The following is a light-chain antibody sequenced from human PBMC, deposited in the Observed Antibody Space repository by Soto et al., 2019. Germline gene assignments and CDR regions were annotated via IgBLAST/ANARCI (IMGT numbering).Light chain of an antibody. CDR2: AAS. CDR1: QYISTY. CDR3: QQSYSTPPWT. Sequence: DIQMTQSPSSLSASVGDRVTITCRASQYISTYLNWFQQKPGKAPHLLIYAASNLQSGVPSRFSGSGSGTDFTLTISSLQPEDFATYFCQQSYSTPPWTFGQGTKVDIK. J-gene: IGKJ1*01. V-gene: IGKV1-39*01.